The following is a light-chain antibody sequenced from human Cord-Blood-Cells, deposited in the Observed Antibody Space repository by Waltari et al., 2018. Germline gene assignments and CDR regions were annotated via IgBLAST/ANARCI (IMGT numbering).Light chain of an antibody. CDR1: QGISSY. Sequence: DIQLNQSPSFLSASVADRVTITCRASQGISSYLAWYQQKPGKAPKLLIYAASTLQSGVPSRFSGSGSGTEFTLTISSLQPEDFATYYCQQLNSYPYSFGQGTKLEIK. CDR3: QQLNSYPYS. CDR2: AAS. J-gene: IGKJ2*03. V-gene: IGKV1-9*01.